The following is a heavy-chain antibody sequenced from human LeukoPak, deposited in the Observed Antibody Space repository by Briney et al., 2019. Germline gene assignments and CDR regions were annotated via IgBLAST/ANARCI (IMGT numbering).Heavy chain of an antibody. CDR3: ARVLNIVATGYFDY. V-gene: IGHV4-30-4*01. Sequence: SETLSLTCTVSGGSISSGDYYWSWIRQPPGKGLEWIGYIYYSGSTYYNPSLKSRVTISVDTSKNQFSLKLSSVTAADTAVYYCARVLNIVATGYFDYWGQGTLVTVSS. D-gene: IGHD5-12*01. J-gene: IGHJ4*02. CDR2: IYYSGST. CDR1: GGSISSGDYY.